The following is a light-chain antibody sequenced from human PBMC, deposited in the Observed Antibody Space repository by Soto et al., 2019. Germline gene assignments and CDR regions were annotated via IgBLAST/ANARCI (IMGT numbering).Light chain of an antibody. CDR3: QQRNTYPLT. CDR1: QAIGPY. J-gene: IGKJ4*02. CDR2: AAS. V-gene: IGKV1-9*01. Sequence: DILLTQSPSFLSASLGDRVTITCRASQAIGPYLAWYQQRPGTAPNLLISAASTLQSEVPSRLSGSGSGTEFTRPISSLQPADFATYYCQQRNTYPLTFGGGTRVELK.